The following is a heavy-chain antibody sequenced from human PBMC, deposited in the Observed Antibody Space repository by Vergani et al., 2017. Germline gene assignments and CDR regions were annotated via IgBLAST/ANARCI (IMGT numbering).Heavy chain of an antibody. V-gene: IGHV4-31*01. D-gene: IGHD3-22*01. Sequence: QVQLQESGPGLVKPSQTLSLTCTVSGGSISSGDYYWSWIRQPPGKGLEWIGYIYYSGSTYYNPSLKSLVTISVDTSKNQFSLKLSSVTAADTAVYYCARGSRPYDRAFDIWGQGTMVTVSS. CDR1: GGSISSGDYY. CDR2: IYYSGST. CDR3: ARGSRPYDRAFDI. J-gene: IGHJ3*02.